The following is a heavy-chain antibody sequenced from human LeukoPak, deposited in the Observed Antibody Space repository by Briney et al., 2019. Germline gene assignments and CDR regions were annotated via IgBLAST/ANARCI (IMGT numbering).Heavy chain of an antibody. CDR2: ISAYNGNT. J-gene: IGHJ6*02. V-gene: IGHV1-18*01. D-gene: IGHD3-3*01. Sequence: ASVKVSCKASGYTFTSYGISWVRQAPGQGLEWMGWISAYNGNTNYAQKLQGRVTMTTDTSTSTAYMELRSLRSDDTAVYYCARDTAYDFWSGYQYYHYYYGMDVWGQGTTVTVSS. CDR3: ARDTAYDFWSGYQYYHYYYGMDV. CDR1: GYTFTSYG.